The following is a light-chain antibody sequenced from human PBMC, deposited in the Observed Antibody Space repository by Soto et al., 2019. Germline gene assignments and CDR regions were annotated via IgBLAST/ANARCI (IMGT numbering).Light chain of an antibody. J-gene: IGKJ4*01. CDR2: GAS. V-gene: IGKV3-15*01. CDR3: QHYTNWPLT. CDR1: HSVSSR. Sequence: EIGMTQSPATLSVSPGERATLSCRASHSVSSRLAWYQQKPGQAPRLLIYGASTRATGLPARFSGSGSGTEFPLTISSLQSEDFAVYYCQHYTNWPLTFGGGTKVEIK.